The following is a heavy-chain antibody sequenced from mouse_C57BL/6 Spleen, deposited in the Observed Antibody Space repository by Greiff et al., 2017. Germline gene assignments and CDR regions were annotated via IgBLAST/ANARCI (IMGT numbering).Heavy chain of an antibody. V-gene: IGHV1-4*01. Sequence: VKLQESGAELARPGASVKMSCKASGYTFTSYTMHWVKQRPGQGLEWIGYINPSSGYTKYNQKFKDKATLTADKSSSTAYMQLSSLTSEDSAVYYCAREEVGYVPWFGDWGQGTLVTVSA. CDR1: GYTFTSYT. CDR2: INPSSGYT. CDR3: AREEVGYVPWFGD. J-gene: IGHJ3*01. D-gene: IGHD2-2*01.